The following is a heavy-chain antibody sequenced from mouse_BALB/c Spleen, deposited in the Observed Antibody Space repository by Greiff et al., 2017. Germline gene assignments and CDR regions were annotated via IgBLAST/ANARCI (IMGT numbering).Heavy chain of an antibody. D-gene: IGHD2-4*01. CDR3: ADYDYGRFAY. Sequence: EVQVVESGPSLVKPSQTLSLTCSVTGDSITSGYWNWIRKFPGNKLEYMGYISYSGSTYYNPSLKSRISITRDTSKNQYYLQLNSVTTEDTATYYCADYDYGRFAYWGQGTLVTVSA. J-gene: IGHJ3*01. V-gene: IGHV3-8*02. CDR2: ISYSGST. CDR1: GDSITSGY.